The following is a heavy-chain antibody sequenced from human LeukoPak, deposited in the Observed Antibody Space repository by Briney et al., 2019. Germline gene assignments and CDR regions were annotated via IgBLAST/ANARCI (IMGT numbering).Heavy chain of an antibody. D-gene: IGHD6-13*01. CDR2: IGGSGYST. Sequence: GGSLRLSCAASGFTFSTYGMTWVRQAPGKGLEWVSAIGGSGYSTYYADSVKGRFTISRDNSKNTLYLQMNSLRADDTAMYYCARGSYSSSWKTFDYWGQGTLVTVSS. CDR1: GFTFSTYG. V-gene: IGHV3-23*01. CDR3: ARGSYSSSWKTFDY. J-gene: IGHJ4*02.